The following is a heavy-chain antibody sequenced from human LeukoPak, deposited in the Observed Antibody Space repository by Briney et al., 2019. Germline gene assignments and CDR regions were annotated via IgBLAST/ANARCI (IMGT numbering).Heavy chain of an antibody. J-gene: IGHJ4*02. CDR2: INTNTGNP. CDR1: GYTFTNYA. CDR3: AREGDYDFWSGYLRNFDY. D-gene: IGHD3-3*01. V-gene: IGHV7-4-1*02. Sequence: ASVKVSCKASGYTFTNYAINWVRQAPGQGLQWMGWINTNTGNPTYAQGFTGRFVFSLDTSVSTAYLQISSLKAEDTAVYYCAREGDYDFWSGYLRNFDYWGQGTLVTVSS.